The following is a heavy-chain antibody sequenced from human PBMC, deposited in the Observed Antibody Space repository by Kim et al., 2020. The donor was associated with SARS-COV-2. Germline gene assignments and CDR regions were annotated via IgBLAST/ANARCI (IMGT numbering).Heavy chain of an antibody. CDR3: ARGKKNLLWFGVKREGWFDP. D-gene: IGHD3-10*01. V-gene: IGHV1-3*01. CDR2: INAGNGNT. CDR1: GYTFTSYA. J-gene: IGHJ5*02. Sequence: ASVKVSCKASGYTFTSYAMHWVRQAPGQRLEWMGWINAGNGNTKYSQKFQGRVTITRDTSASTAYMELSSLRSEDTAVYYCARGKKNLLWFGVKREGWFDPWGQGTLVTVSS.